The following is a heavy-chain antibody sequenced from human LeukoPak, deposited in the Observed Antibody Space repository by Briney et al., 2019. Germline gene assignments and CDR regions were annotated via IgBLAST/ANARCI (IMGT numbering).Heavy chain of an antibody. CDR2: INPNSGNT. Sequence: ASVKVSCKASGYTFTSYDINWVRQATGQGLEWMGWINPNSGNTGYAQKFQGRVTMTMDPSISTAYMELSSLRSEDTAVYYCARRSDDYDSSAYYHWGQGTLVTVSS. J-gene: IGHJ4*02. D-gene: IGHD3-22*01. CDR3: ARRSDDYDSSAYYH. V-gene: IGHV1-8*02. CDR1: GYTFTSYD.